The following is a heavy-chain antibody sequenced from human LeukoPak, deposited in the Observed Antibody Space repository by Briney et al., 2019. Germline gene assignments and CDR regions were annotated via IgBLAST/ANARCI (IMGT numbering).Heavy chain of an antibody. CDR3: ARTGPYYFDY. CDR2: IGGRGYST. J-gene: IGHJ4*02. D-gene: IGHD1-1*01. V-gene: IGHV3-23*01. Sequence: GGSLRLSCAASGFTFSTYGMTWVRQAPGKGLEWVSAIGGRGYSTYYADSVKGRFAISRDNSKNTLYLQMNSLRAEDTAVYYYARTGPYYFDYWGQGTLVTVSS. CDR1: GFTFSTYG.